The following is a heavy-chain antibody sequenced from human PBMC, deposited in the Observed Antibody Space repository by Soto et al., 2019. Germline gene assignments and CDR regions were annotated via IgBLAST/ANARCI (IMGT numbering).Heavy chain of an antibody. CDR3: ARDRIYDFWSGLGGRYGMDV. CDR2: IYYSGST. J-gene: IGHJ6*02. D-gene: IGHD3-3*01. Sequence: KSSETLSLTCTVSGGSISSGDYYWSWIRQPPGKGLEWIGYIYYSGSTYYNPSLKSRVTISVDTSKNQFSLKLSSVTAADTAVYYCARDRIYDFWSGLGGRYGMDVWGQGTTVTVSS. V-gene: IGHV4-30-4*01. CDR1: GGSISSGDYY.